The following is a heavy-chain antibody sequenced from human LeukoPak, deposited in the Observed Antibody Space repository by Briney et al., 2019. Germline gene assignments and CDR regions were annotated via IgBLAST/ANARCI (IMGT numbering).Heavy chain of an antibody. Sequence: SETLSLTCTVSGGSISSYYWSWIRQPPGKGLEWIGYIYTSGSTNYNPSLKSRVTISVDTSKNQFSLKLSSVTAADTAVYYCARSGYSSSWYIYYYYGMDVWGQGTTVTVSS. D-gene: IGHD6-13*01. CDR3: ARSGYSSSWYIYYYYGMDV. J-gene: IGHJ6*02. CDR2: IYTSGST. CDR1: GGSISSYY. V-gene: IGHV4-4*09.